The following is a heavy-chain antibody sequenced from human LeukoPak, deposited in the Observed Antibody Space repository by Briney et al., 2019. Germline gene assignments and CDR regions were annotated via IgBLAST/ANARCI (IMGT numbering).Heavy chain of an antibody. CDR3: AREDSSGWYHFDY. Sequence: SVKVSCKASGGTFSSYAISWVRQAPGQGLEWMGGIIPIFGTANYAQKFQGRVTITADESTSTAYMELSSLRSEDAAVYYCAREDSSGWYHFDYWGQGTLVTVSS. CDR1: GGTFSSYA. D-gene: IGHD6-19*01. V-gene: IGHV1-69*13. J-gene: IGHJ4*02. CDR2: IIPIFGTA.